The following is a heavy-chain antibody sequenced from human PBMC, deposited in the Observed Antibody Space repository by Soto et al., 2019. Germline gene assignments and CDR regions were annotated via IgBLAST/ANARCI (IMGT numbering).Heavy chain of an antibody. V-gene: IGHV3-23*01. CDR3: AKGFRSLEWFSLAPFDY. CDR1: GFTFDTYA. Sequence: PGGSLRLSCAASGFTFDTYALNWVRQAPGKGLEWVSGIGSSGSTYYADSVEGRFTISRDTPKKTLFLQMNSLRVEDTAKYYCAKGFRSLEWFSLAPFDYWGQGALVTVPQ. CDR2: IGSSGST. J-gene: IGHJ4*02. D-gene: IGHD3-3*01.